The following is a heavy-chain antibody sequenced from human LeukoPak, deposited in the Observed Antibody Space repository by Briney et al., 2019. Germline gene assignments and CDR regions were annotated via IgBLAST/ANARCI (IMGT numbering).Heavy chain of an antibody. V-gene: IGHV3-23*01. CDR1: GFTFSSYA. Sequence: GGSLRLSCAASGFTFSSYAVSWVRQAPGVGLEWVSTISGRGGSTFYAESVKGRFTISRDNSKNTLYLQMNSLRADDTAVYYCAKGYYDILTDYFHNWFNPWGQGTLVIVSS. CDR2: ISGRGGST. CDR3: AKGYYDILTDYFHNWFNP. J-gene: IGHJ5*02. D-gene: IGHD3-9*01.